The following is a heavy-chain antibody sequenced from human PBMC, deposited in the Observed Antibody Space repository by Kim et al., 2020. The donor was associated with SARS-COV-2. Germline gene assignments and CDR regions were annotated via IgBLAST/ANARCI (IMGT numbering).Heavy chain of an antibody. V-gene: IGHV1-2*02. CDR3: AREVREKQLAGAGFNDWVFQNWFDP. D-gene: IGHD6-13*01. Sequence: ASVKVSCKASGYTFTGYYMHWVRQAPGQGLEWMGWINPNSGGTNYAQKFQGRVTMTRDTSISTAYMELSRLRSDDTAVYYCAREVREKQLAGAGFNDWVFQNWFDPWGQGTLVTVSS. CDR2: INPNSGGT. J-gene: IGHJ5*02. CDR1: GYTFTGYY.